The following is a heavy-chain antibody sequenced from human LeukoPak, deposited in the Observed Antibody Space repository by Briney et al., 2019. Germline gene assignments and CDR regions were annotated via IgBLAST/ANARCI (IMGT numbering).Heavy chain of an antibody. V-gene: IGHV4-38-2*01. CDR1: GYSISSGYY. CDR2: TYHSGST. J-gene: IGHJ3*02. Sequence: PSETLSLTCAVSGYSISSGYYWGWIRQPPGKGLEWIGRTYHSGSTYYNPSLKSRVTISVDTSKNQFSLKLSSVTAADTAVYYCARASPDCSSTSCYTGAAFDIWGQGTMVTVSS. CDR3: ARASPDCSSTSCYTGAAFDI. D-gene: IGHD2-2*02.